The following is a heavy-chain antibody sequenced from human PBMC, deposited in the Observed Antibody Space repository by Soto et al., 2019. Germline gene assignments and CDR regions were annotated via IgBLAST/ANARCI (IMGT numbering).Heavy chain of an antibody. V-gene: IGHV4-4*02. D-gene: IGHD6-19*01. CDR3: ARSIAVAINWFDP. CDR1: GGSISSSNL. J-gene: IGHJ5*02. CDR2: SYHSGST. Sequence: QVQLQESGPGLVKPSGTLSLTCAVSGGSISSSNLWSWVRQPPCKGLEWIGQSYHSGSTNYNPSLKSRVTISVDKSKNQFSLKLSSVTAADTAVYYCARSIAVAINWFDPWGQGTLVTVSS.